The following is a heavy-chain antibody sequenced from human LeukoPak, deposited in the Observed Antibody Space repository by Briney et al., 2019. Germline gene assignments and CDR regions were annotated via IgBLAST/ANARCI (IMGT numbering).Heavy chain of an antibody. D-gene: IGHD6-19*01. Sequence: GGSLRLSCTVSGFTLSSYEMSWIRQAPGKGLEWVSSIDYDGGSGHYADSVKGRFTISRDNSNNTLFLHLNSLRGEATAVYYCTRNSGWYGLSWGQGTLVTVSS. CDR1: GFTLSSYE. V-gene: IGHV3-23*01. J-gene: IGHJ1*01. CDR2: IDYDGGSG. CDR3: TRNSGWYGLS.